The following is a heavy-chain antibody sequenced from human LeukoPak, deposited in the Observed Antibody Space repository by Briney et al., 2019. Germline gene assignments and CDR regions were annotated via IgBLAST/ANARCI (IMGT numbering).Heavy chain of an antibody. V-gene: IGHV3-33*01. D-gene: IGHD4-11*01. CDR2: IWYDGSNK. Sequence: GGSLRLSCAASGFTFSSNGMHWVRQAPGKGLEWVGIIWYDGSNKYYADSVKGRFTISRDNSKNTLYLQMNSLRVEDTAVYYCARPYYSNYYYYYGMDVWGQGTTVTVSS. CDR3: ARPYYSNYYYYYGMDV. J-gene: IGHJ6*02. CDR1: GFTFSSNG.